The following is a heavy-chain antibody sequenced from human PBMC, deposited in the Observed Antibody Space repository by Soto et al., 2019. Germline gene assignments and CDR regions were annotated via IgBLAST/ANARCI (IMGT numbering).Heavy chain of an antibody. CDR1: GYTFTDNS. V-gene: IGHV1-18*04. J-gene: IGHJ4*02. CDR3: ARVTMVPGDAGY. D-gene: IGHD3-10*01. Sequence: ASVKVSCKASGYTFTDNSVHWVRQAPGQGLEWMGWISAYNGNTNYAQKLQGRVTMTTDTSTSTAYMELRSLRSDDTAVYYCARVTMVPGDAGYWGQGTLVTVSS. CDR2: ISAYNGNT.